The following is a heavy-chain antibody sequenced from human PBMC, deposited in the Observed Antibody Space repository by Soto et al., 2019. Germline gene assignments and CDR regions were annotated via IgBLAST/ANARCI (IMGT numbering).Heavy chain of an antibody. CDR3: ARAFYDFWSGYLDY. D-gene: IGHD3-3*01. CDR1: GFTFRTSG. V-gene: IGHV3-33*01. Sequence: PGGSLRLSCAASGFTFRTSGLHWVRQGPGKGMEWVAVIWYYGSNKYYADSVKGRFTISRDNSKNTLYLQMNSLRAEDTAVYYCARAFYDFWSGYLDYWGQGTLVTVSS. CDR2: IWYYGSNK. J-gene: IGHJ4*02.